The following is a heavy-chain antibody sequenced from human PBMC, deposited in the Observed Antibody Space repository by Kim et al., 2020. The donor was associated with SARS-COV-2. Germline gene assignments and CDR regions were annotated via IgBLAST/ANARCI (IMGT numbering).Heavy chain of an antibody. D-gene: IGHD3-22*01. J-gene: IGHJ4*02. Sequence: GASLKISCKGSGYSFTSYWISWVRQMPGKGLEWMGRIDPSDSYTNYSPSFQGHVTISADKSISTAYLQWSSLKASDTAMYYCARSPGVYDSSGYYNYWGQGTLVTVSS. CDR2: IDPSDSYT. CDR3: ARSPGVYDSSGYYNY. CDR1: GYSFTSYW. V-gene: IGHV5-10-1*01.